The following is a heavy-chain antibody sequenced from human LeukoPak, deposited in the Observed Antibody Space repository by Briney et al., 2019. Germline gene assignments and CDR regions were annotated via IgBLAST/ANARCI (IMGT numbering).Heavy chain of an antibody. D-gene: IGHD5-12*01. J-gene: IGHJ4*02. CDR3: ARWFYRYSGYDLDY. CDR1: VYTFTGYF. Sequence: GASVKVSCKASVYTFTGYFIHWVRQAPGQGLEWMGWINPNRGGTKYAQKFQGRVTMTRDTSISTAYMELSRLRSDDTAVYYCARWFYRYSGYDLDYWGQGTLVTVSS. CDR2: INPNRGGT. V-gene: IGHV1-2*02.